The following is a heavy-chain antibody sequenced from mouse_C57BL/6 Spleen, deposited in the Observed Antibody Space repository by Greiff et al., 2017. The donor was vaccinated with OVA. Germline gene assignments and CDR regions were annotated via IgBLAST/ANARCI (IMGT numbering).Heavy chain of an antibody. D-gene: IGHD2-3*01. CDR2: ISYDGSN. Sequence: EVKLLESGPGLVKPSQSLSLTCSVTGYSITSGYYWNWIRQFPGNKLEWMGYISYDGSNNYNPSLKNRISITRDTSKNQFFLKLNSVTTEDTATYYCASGDGYFDYWGQGTTLTVSS. CDR1: GYSITSGYY. J-gene: IGHJ2*01. V-gene: IGHV3-6*01. CDR3: ASGDGYFDY.